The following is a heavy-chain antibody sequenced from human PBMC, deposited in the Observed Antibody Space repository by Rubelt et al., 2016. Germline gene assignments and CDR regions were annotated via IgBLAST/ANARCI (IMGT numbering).Heavy chain of an antibody. V-gene: IGHV3-7*01. CDR3: MIGAGY. Sequence: EVQLVESGGGLVQPGGSLRLSCAASGLTFSNYWMNWVRQAPWKGLEWVANIKPDGSDRYFVDSVKGRFTISRDNAKNSVYLQMDSLRADDTAIYFCMIGAGYWGQGTLVTVSS. D-gene: IGHD2-21*01. CDR1: GLTFSNYW. CDR2: IKPDGSDR. J-gene: IGHJ4*02.